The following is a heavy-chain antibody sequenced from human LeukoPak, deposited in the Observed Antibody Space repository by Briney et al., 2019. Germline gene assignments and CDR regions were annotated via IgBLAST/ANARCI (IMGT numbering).Heavy chain of an antibody. D-gene: IGHD6-19*01. CDR3: ARDGGIAVAGTVYYYYYMDV. J-gene: IGHJ6*03. CDR2: IYTSGST. CDR1: GGSISSYY. Sequence: PSETLPLTCTVSGGSISSYYWSWIRQPAGKGLEWIGRIYTSGSTNYNPSLKSRVTISVDKSKNQFSLKLSSVTAADTAVYYCARDGGIAVAGTVYYYYYMDVWGNGTTVTVSS. V-gene: IGHV4-4*07.